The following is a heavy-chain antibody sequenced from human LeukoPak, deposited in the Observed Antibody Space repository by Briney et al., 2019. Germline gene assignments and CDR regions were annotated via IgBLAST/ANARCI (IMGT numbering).Heavy chain of an antibody. V-gene: IGHV4-4*07. CDR2: IYNSESI. CDR3: ARVTVFGVVIIDY. Sequence: PSEALSLTCTVSGGSINGYYWSWIRQPAGKGLEWIGRIYNSESINYNPSLKSRVTMSIDTSKSQFSLKLNSVTAADTAVYYCARVTVFGVVIIDYWGQGTLVTVSS. D-gene: IGHD3-3*01. CDR1: GGSINGYY. J-gene: IGHJ4*02.